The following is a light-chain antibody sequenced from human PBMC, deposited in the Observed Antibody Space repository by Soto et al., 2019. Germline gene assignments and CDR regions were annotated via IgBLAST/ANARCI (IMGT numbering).Light chain of an antibody. CDR3: GSYSSTDTPFV. V-gene: IGLV2-14*01. J-gene: IGLJ1*01. CDR2: EVT. CDR1: SGDVGDNY. Sequence: QSALTQPASVSGSPGQSITISCTGTSGDVGDNYVSWYQHHSGKAPKLLIYEVTNRPSGISDRFSGSKSVNTASLTISGLQAEDESDYYCGSYSSTDTPFVFGTGTKVTVL.